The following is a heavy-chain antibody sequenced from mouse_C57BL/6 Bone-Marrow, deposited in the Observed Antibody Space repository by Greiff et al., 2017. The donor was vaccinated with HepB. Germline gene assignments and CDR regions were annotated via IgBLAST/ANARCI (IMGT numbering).Heavy chain of an antibody. CDR1: GFTFSSYA. V-gene: IGHV5-4*01. CDR2: ISDGGSYT. D-gene: IGHD2-1*01. Sequence: GKLVESGGGLVKPGGSLKLSCAASGFTFSSYAMSWVRQTPEKRLEWVATISDGGSYTYYPDNVKGRFTISRDNAKNNLYLQMSHLKSEDTAMYYCARDRYGNYPYAMDYWGQGTSVTVSS. J-gene: IGHJ4*01. CDR3: ARDRYGNYPYAMDY.